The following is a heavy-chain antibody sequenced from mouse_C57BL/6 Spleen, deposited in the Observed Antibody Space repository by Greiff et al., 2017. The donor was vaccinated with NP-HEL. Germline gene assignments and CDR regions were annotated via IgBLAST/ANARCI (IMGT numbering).Heavy chain of an antibody. J-gene: IGHJ3*01. CDR3: AKSENYYGSSFAY. D-gene: IGHD1-1*01. CDR1: GYAFSSSW. Sequence: VQLQQSGPELVKPGASVKISCKASGYAFSSSWMNWVKQRPGKGLEWIGRIYPGDGDTNYNGKFKGKATLTADKSSSTAYMQLSSLTSEDSAVYFCAKSENYYGSSFAYWGQGTLVTVSA. V-gene: IGHV1-82*01. CDR2: IYPGDGDT.